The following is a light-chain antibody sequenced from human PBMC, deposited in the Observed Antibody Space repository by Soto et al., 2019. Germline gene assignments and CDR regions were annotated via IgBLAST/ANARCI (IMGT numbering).Light chain of an antibody. Sequence: ESVLTQSPGTLSLSPGERATLSCRASHSIGSSYLAWYQQKPGQAPRLLIHGASSRATGIPERFSGSGSGTDFTLTISRLEPEDFAVYYCQQYGRSTMYTFGQGTKVDIK. CDR1: HSIGSSY. CDR2: GAS. J-gene: IGKJ2*01. CDR3: QQYGRSTMYT. V-gene: IGKV3-20*01.